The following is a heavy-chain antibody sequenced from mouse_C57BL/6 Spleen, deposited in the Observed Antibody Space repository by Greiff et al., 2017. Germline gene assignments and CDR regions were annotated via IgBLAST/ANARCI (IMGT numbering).Heavy chain of an antibody. CDR3: TRVPYGAMDY. Sequence: QVQLKQPGAELVRPGSSVKLSCKASGYTFTSYWMDWVKQRPGQGLEWIGNIYPSDSETHYNQKFKDKATLTVDKSSSTAYMQLSSLTSEDSAVYYCTRVPYGAMDYWGQGTSVTVSS. CDR2: IYPSDSET. CDR1: GYTFTSYW. J-gene: IGHJ4*01. D-gene: IGHD5-1*01. V-gene: IGHV1-61*01.